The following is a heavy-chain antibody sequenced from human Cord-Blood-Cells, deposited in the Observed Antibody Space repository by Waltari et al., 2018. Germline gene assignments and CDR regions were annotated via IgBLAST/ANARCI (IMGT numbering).Heavy chain of an antibody. V-gene: IGHV4-38-2*02. CDR2: INHSGRT. J-gene: IGHJ4*02. CDR3: ARSSSWYEAYY. CDR1: GYSISSGYY. Sequence: QVQLQESGPGLVKPSETLSLTCTVSGYSISSGYYWGWIRQPPGKGLEWIGSINHSGRTYYNPSLKGRVTISVDTSKNQFSLKLSSVTAADTAVYYWARSSSWYEAYYWGQGTLVTVSS. D-gene: IGHD6-13*01.